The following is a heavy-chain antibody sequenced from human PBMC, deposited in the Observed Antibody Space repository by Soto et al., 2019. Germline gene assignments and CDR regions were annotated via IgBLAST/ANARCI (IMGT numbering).Heavy chain of an antibody. CDR1: GGSISSGGYY. CDR3: ARVGYFDYYYYMDV. Sequence: SESLSITCTVSGGSISSGGYYWRWIRQHPGKGLEWIGYIYYSGSTYYNPSLKSRVTISVDTSKNQFSLKLSSVTAADTAVYYCARVGYFDYYYYMDVWGKGTTVTVSS. V-gene: IGHV4-31*03. CDR2: IYYSGST. D-gene: IGHD3-22*01. J-gene: IGHJ6*03.